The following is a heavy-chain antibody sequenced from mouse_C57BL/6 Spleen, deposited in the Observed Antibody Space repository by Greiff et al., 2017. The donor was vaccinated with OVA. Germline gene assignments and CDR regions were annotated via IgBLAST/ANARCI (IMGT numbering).Heavy chain of an antibody. J-gene: IGHJ3*01. V-gene: IGHV1-69*01. CDR1: GYTFTSYW. Sequence: QVQLQQPGAELVMPGASVKLSCKASGYTFTSYWMHWVKQRPGQGLEWIGEIDPSDSYTNYNQKFKGKSTLTVDKSSSTAYMRLSSLTSEDSAVYYCARKGNYGFSWFAYWGQGTLVTVSA. CDR3: ARKGNYGFSWFAY. CDR2: IDPSDSYT. D-gene: IGHD2-1*01.